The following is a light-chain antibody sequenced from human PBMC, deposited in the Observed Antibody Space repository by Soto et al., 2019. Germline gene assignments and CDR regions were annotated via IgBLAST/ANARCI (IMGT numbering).Light chain of an antibody. CDR2: EGS. V-gene: IGLV2-14*02. Sequence: QSVLTQPASVSGSPGQSITISCTGTSSDVGNYNLVSWYQQHPGKAPKLMIYEGSKRPSGVSNRFSGSKSGNTASLTISGLQAEDEADYYCSSYTSSSTWVFGGGTQLTVL. CDR1: SSDVGNYNL. CDR3: SSYTSSSTWV. J-gene: IGLJ3*02.